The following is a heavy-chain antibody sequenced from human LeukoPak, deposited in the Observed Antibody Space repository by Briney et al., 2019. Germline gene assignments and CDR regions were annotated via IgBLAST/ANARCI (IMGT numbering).Heavy chain of an antibody. J-gene: IGHJ4*01. Sequence: PGGSLRLSCAASGFSFISYWMSWVRQAPGKGLEWVANIKQDGSAKNYVDSVKGRFTISRDNAKNSLYLQLNSLRAEDTAVYYLGGCAWNWLLFYYRGQGTLVIVSS. V-gene: IGHV3-7*01. CDR3: GGCAWNWLLFYY. CDR1: GFSFISYW. CDR2: IKQDGSAK. D-gene: IGHD3-16*01.